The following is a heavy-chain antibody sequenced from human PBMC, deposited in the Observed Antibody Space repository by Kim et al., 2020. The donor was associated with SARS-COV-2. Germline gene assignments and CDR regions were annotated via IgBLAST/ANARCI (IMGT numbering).Heavy chain of an antibody. Sequence: SETLSLTCSVSGASIRSGGKFWTWIRQHPAKGLEWIGYISYSGNSHYSPSLRSRVSISLQTSENQFSLELTSVTAADTAVYYCARGQPLDYWGQGILVT. CDR1: GASIRSGGKF. CDR2: ISYSGNS. V-gene: IGHV4-31*03. CDR3: ARGQPLDY. D-gene: IGHD2-2*01. J-gene: IGHJ4*02.